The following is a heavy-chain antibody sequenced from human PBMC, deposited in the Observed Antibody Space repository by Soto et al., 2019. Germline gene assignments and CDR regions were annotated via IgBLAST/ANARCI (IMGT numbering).Heavy chain of an antibody. V-gene: IGHV3-30-3*01. CDR1: GFTFSSYA. CDR3: ARDLALNYDSSGYYDY. J-gene: IGHJ4*02. D-gene: IGHD3-22*01. CDR2: ISYDGSNK. Sequence: GGSLRLSCAASGFTFSSYAMHWVRQAPGKGLEWVAVISYDGSNKYYADSVKGRFTISRDNSKNTLYLQMNSLRAEDTAVYYCARDLALNYDSSGYYDYWGQGTLVTVSS.